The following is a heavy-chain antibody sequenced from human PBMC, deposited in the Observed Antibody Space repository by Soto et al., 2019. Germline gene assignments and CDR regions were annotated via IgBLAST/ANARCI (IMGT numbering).Heavy chain of an antibody. V-gene: IGHV4-30-2*01. CDR2: IYHSGST. J-gene: IGHJ4*02. CDR3: ARGYSNYEVGLFDY. Sequence: SETLSLTCAVSGGSISSGGYSWSWIRQPPGKGLEWIGYIYHSGSTYYNPSLKSRVTISVDRSKNQFSLKLSSVTAADTAVYYRARGYSNYEVGLFDYWGQGTLVT. D-gene: IGHD4-4*01. CDR1: GGSISSGGYS.